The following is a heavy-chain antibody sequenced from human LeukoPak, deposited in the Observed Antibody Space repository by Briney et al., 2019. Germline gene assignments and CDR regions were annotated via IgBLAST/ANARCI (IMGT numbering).Heavy chain of an antibody. CDR2: ISAYNGNT. CDR3: ASIAAAGRYDY. Sequence: GASVKVSCKASGYTFTSYGISWVRQAPGQGLEWMGWISAYNGNTNYAQRLQGRVTMTTDTSTSTAYMELRSLRSDDTAVYYCASIAAAGRYDYWGQGTLVTVSS. D-gene: IGHD6-13*01. CDR1: GYTFTSYG. V-gene: IGHV1-18*01. J-gene: IGHJ4*02.